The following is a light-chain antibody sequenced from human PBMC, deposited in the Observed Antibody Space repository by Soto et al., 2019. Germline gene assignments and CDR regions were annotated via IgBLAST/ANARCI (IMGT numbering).Light chain of an antibody. J-gene: IGKJ5*01. Sequence: EIVMTQSPATLSVSPGERVTLSCRASQTVNNNLAWYQQKPGQAPRLLIYDASTRATGVPARFSGSGSGTEFTLIISSLQSEDLAIYYCQQYNNWPPITFGQGTRLEIK. CDR3: QQYNNWPPIT. CDR1: QTVNNN. V-gene: IGKV3-15*01. CDR2: DAS.